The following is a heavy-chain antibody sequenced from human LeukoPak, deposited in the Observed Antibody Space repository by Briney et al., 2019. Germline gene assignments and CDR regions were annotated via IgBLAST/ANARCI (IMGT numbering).Heavy chain of an antibody. CDR2: IYYSGST. V-gene: IGHV4-59*01. CDR3: ARGTDPEDY. CDR1: GGPISSYY. Sequence: SETLSLTCTVSGGPISSYYWSWIRQPPGKGLEWIGYIYYSGSTNYNPSLKSRVTISVDTSKNQFSLKPNSVTAADTAVYYCARGTDPEDYWGQGTLVTVSS. D-gene: IGHD1-1*01. J-gene: IGHJ4*02.